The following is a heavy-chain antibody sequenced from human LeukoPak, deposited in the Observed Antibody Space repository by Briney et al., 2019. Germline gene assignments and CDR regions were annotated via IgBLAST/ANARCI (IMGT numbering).Heavy chain of an antibody. J-gene: IGHJ4*02. D-gene: IGHD5-24*01. CDR3: AKGGDGYNYYFDY. CDR1: GFTFSDYA. CDR2: ISGSGGSI. V-gene: IGHV3-23*01. Sequence: PGGSLRLSCTASGFTFSDYAMSWVRQAPGKGLEWVSGISGSGGSIRYADSVKGRFIISRDNSKNTLYLQMNSLRAEDTAVYYCAKGGDGYNYYFDYWGQGTLVTVPS.